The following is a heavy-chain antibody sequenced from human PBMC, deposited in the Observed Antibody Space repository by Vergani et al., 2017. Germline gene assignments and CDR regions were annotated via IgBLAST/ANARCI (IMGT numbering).Heavy chain of an antibody. Sequence: EVQLVESGGGVVQPGGSLRLSCAASGFTFDDYAMHWVRQAPGKGLEWVSLISGDGGSTYYADSVKGRFTISRDNSKNSLYLQMKSLRTEDTALYYCANPSYSSGWYVLVYWGQGTLVTVSS. CDR1: GFTFDDYA. D-gene: IGHD6-19*01. V-gene: IGHV3-43*02. J-gene: IGHJ4*02. CDR2: ISGDGGST. CDR3: ANPSYSSGWYVLVY.